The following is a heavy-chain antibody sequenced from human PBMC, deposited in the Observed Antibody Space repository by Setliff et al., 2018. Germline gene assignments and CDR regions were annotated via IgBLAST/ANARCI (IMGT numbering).Heavy chain of an antibody. CDR3: ASAGHSGSWFPFDAFHI. V-gene: IGHV3-21*01. CDR2: ISRSSTYI. J-gene: IGHJ3*02. Sequence: GGSLRLSCAASGFTFSTHSMNWVRQAPGKGLEWVSSISRSSTYIYYADSMKGRFTISRDNAKNSLYLQMNSLRAEDTAVYYCASAGHSGSWFPFDAFHIWGQGTRVTVS. CDR1: GFTFSTHS. D-gene: IGHD6-13*01.